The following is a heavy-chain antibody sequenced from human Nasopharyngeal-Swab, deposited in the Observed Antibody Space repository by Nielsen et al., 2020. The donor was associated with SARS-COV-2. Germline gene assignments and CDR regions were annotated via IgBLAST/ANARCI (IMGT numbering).Heavy chain of an antibody. J-gene: IGHJ4*02. CDR3: ARDDGDYADY. CDR1: GFTFSSYS. Sequence: GESLKISCAASGFTFSSYSMNWVRQAPGKGLEWVSSISSSSSYIYYADSVKSRFTISRDNAKNSLYLQMNSLRAEDTAVYYCARDDGDYADYWGQGTLVTVSS. V-gene: IGHV3-21*01. D-gene: IGHD4-17*01. CDR2: ISSSSSYI.